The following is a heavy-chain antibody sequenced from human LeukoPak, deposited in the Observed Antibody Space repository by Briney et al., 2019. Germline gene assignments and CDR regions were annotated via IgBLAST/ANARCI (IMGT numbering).Heavy chain of an antibody. CDR2: ISSSSSTI. CDR1: GFTFSSYS. CDR3: AKDMGHSSSLHDY. D-gene: IGHD6-13*01. V-gene: IGHV3-48*04. J-gene: IGHJ4*02. Sequence: PGGSLRLSCAASGFTFSSYSMNWVRQAPGKGLEWVSYISSSSSTIYYADSVKGRFTISRDNAKNSLYLQMNSLRAEDTAVYYCAKDMGHSSSLHDYWGQGTLVIVSS.